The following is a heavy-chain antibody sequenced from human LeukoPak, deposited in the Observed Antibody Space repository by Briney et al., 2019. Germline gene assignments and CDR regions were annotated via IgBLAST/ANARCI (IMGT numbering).Heavy chain of an antibody. Sequence: ASVKVSCKASGYTFTGYYMHWVRQAPGQGLEWMGWINPNSGGTNYAQKFQGRVTMTRDTSISTAYMELSRLRSDDTAVYYCARGDYDFWSGYPTDYWGLGTLVTVSS. J-gene: IGHJ4*02. D-gene: IGHD3-3*01. CDR2: INPNSGGT. V-gene: IGHV1-2*02. CDR3: ARGDYDFWSGYPTDY. CDR1: GYTFTGYY.